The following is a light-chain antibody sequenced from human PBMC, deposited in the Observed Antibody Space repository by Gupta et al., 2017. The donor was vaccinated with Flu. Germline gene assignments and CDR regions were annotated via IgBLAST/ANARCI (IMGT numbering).Light chain of an antibody. CDR3: RHSKDFPWT. Sequence: DIVMTQTPASLSVTLGQPASISCRSSQGLLHRNGDTYLSWFQQRPGQPPRLLIYKSSNRASGVPDRFSGGGSGTDFTLEIKRVEREDVAMYYCRHSKDFPWTFGEGTEVDI. J-gene: IGKJ1*01. CDR2: KSS. V-gene: IGKV2-24*01. CDR1: QGLLHRNGDTY.